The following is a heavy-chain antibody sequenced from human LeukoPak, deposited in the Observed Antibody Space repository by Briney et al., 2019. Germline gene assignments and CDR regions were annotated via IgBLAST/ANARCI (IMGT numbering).Heavy chain of an antibody. CDR1: GFTFSSYS. J-gene: IGHJ4*02. CDR3: ARDRGYDFWSGYYGFDY. V-gene: IGHV3-48*02. CDR2: ISSSSSTI. Sequence: GGSLRLSCAASGFTFSSYSMNWVRQAPGKGLEWVSYISSSSSTIYYADSVKGRFTISRDNAKNSLYLHMNSLRDEDTAVYYCARDRGYDFWSGYYGFDYWGQGTLVTVSS. D-gene: IGHD3-3*01.